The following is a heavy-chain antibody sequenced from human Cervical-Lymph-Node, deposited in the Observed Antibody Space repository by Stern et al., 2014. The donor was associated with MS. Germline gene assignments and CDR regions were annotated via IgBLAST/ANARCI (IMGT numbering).Heavy chain of an antibody. D-gene: IGHD2-21*02. J-gene: IGHJ4*02. Sequence: MQLVQSGGGLVQPGGSLRLSCAASGFTFSDHYMDWVRQAPGTGLELVGRTRNKANSYTTEYAASVKGRFTISRDDSKNSLYLQMNSLKTEDTAVYYCALGGLLYFDYWGQGTLVTVSS. V-gene: IGHV3-72*01. CDR1: GFTFSDHY. CDR3: ALGGLLYFDY. CDR2: TRNKANSYTT.